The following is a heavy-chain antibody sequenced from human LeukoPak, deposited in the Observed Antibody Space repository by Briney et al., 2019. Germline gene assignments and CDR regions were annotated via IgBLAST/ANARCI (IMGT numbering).Heavy chain of an antibody. CDR1: GYSFTSYW. Sequence: GSLKISCKGSGYSFTSYWIGWVRQMPGKGLEWMGIIYPGDSDARYRPSFQGQVTMSADKSISTAYLQWSSLKASDTAMYYCARRYCSSSSCYGYFDYWGQGTLVTVSS. J-gene: IGHJ4*02. D-gene: IGHD2-2*01. V-gene: IGHV5-51*01. CDR3: ARRYCSSSSCYGYFDY. CDR2: IYPGDSDA.